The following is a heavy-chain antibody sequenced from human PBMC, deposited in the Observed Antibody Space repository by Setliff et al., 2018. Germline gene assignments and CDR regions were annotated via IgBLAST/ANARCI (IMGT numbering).Heavy chain of an antibody. Sequence: LSLTCTVSRGSINSHYWSWIRQPAGKGLEWIGRIFGSGSTNYNPSLKSRVTMSIDTSKNQFFLKVRSVTAADTAVYYCARDRGSNNSPEDFDYWGLGTLVTVSS. CDR2: IFGSGST. D-gene: IGHD1-1*01. CDR3: ARDRGSNNSPEDFDY. V-gene: IGHV4-4*07. CDR1: RGSINSHY. J-gene: IGHJ4*02.